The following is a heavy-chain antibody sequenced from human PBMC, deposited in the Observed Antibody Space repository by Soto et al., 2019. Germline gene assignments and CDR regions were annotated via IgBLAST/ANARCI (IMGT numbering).Heavy chain of an antibody. J-gene: IGHJ4*02. CDR3: AKPAPDMLVTPNGGFDY. D-gene: IGHD3-22*01. CDR1: GFTFSSYG. Sequence: LRLSCAASGFTFSSYGMHWVRQAPGKGLEWVAAISFDGDNKYYGESVKGRFTISRDNHKNSLYLQMNSLRPEDTAVYYCAKPAPDMLVTPNGGFDYWGQGNLVTVSS. CDR2: ISFDGDNK. V-gene: IGHV3-30*18.